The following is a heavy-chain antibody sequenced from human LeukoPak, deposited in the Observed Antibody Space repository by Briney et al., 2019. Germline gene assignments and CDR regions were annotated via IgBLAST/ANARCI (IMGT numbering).Heavy chain of an antibody. CDR2: ISSSGTRI. CDR1: RLTFSSYE. Sequence: PGGSLPLSRAASRLTFSSYEMNWVRQAPGKGLEGVSYISSSGTRIYYADSVKGRFTIYRDNAKNSLYLQMNSLRAEDTAVYYCARDNPPVSYGMDVWGQGTTVIVSS. CDR3: ARDNPPVSYGMDV. J-gene: IGHJ6*02. V-gene: IGHV3-48*03. D-gene: IGHD1-14*01.